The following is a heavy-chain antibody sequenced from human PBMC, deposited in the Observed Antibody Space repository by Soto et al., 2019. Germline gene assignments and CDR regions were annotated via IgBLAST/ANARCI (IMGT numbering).Heavy chain of an antibody. Sequence: QVQLQESGPGLVKPSGTLSLTCAVSGGSISSSNWWSWVRQPPGKGLEWIGEIYHSGSTNYNPSLKSRVTISVDKSKNQFSLKLSSVTAADTAVYYCARDGIAAAGTSEGYYYGMDVWGQGTTVTVSS. V-gene: IGHV4-4*02. J-gene: IGHJ6*02. CDR1: GGSISSSNW. CDR2: IYHSGST. CDR3: ARDGIAAAGTSEGYYYGMDV. D-gene: IGHD6-13*01.